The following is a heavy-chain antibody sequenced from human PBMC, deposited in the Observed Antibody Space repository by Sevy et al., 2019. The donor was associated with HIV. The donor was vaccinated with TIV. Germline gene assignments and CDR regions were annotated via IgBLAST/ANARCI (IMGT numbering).Heavy chain of an antibody. CDR2: INPNSGGT. J-gene: IGHJ4*02. CDR3: ARGHPNYYDCSGTFDY. V-gene: IGHV1-2*06. D-gene: IGHD3-22*01. Sequence: ASVKVSCKASGYTFTGYYMHWVRQAPGQGLEWMGRINPNSGGTNYAQKFQGRVTMTRDTSISTAYMELSRLRYDDTAVYYWARGHPNYYDCSGTFDYWGQGTLVTVSS. CDR1: GYTFTGYY.